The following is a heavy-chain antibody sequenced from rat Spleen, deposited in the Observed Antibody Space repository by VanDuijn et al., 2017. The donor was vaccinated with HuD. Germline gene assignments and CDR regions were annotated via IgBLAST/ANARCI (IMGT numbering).Heavy chain of an antibody. J-gene: IGHJ2*01. CDR2: IINSGGST. D-gene: IGHD1-9*01. Sequence: EVQLVESGGGLVQPGRSLKLSCAASGFTFSNYGMTWVRQAPTRGLEWVASIINSGGSTYYRDSVKGRFTLSRDNAKSTLSLQMDSLRSEDTATYYCARRHYGYTDYFDYWGQGVMVTVSS. V-gene: IGHV5-29*01. CDR3: ARRHYGYTDYFDY. CDR1: GFTFSNYG.